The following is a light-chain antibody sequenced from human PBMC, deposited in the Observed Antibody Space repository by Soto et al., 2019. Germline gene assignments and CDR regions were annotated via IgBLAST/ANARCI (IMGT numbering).Light chain of an antibody. CDR2: GAS. CDR1: QSVSSSY. CDR3: QQYGSSPLGT. J-gene: IGKJ4*01. Sequence: EIVLTQSPGTLSLSPGERATLSCRASQSVSSSYLAWYQQKPGQAPRILIYGASSRATGIPDRFSGSGSGTDFTLTISSLEPEDFAVYYCQQYGSSPLGTFGGGTKVEIK. V-gene: IGKV3-20*01.